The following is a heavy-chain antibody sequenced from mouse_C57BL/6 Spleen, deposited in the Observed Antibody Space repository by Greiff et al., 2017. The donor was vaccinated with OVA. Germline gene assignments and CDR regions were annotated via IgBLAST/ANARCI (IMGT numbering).Heavy chain of an antibody. D-gene: IGHD1-1*01. Sequence: VQGVESGPELVKPGASVKISCKASGYAFSSSWMNWVKQRPGKGLEWIGRIYPGDGDTNYNGKFKGKATLTADKSSSTAYMQLSSLTSEDSAVYFCARSIRSWFAYWGQGTLVTVSA. V-gene: IGHV1-82*01. CDR2: IYPGDGDT. CDR3: ARSIRSWFAY. J-gene: IGHJ3*01. CDR1: GYAFSSSW.